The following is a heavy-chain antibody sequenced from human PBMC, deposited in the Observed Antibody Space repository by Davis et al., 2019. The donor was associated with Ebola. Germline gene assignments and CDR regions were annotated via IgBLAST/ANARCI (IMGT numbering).Heavy chain of an antibody. CDR1: GGSFSGYY. Sequence: PGGSLRLSCAVYGGSFSGYYWSWIRQPPGKGLEWIGEINHSGSTNYNPSLKSRVTISVDTSKNQFSLKLSSVTAADTAVYYCARRPSGYRYYYYGMDVWGKGTTVTVSS. V-gene: IGHV4-34*01. J-gene: IGHJ6*04. CDR3: ARRPSGYRYYYYGMDV. D-gene: IGHD3-22*01. CDR2: INHSGST.